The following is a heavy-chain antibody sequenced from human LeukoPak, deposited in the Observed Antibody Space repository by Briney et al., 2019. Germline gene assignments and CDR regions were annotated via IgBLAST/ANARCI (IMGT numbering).Heavy chain of an antibody. CDR3: ARHRRRSSTSCYYFDY. V-gene: IGHV4-39*01. J-gene: IGHJ4*02. Sequence: PSETLSLTCTVSGGPISSSSYYWGWIRQPPGKGLEWIGSIYYSGSTYYNPALKSRVTKSVDTSNNQFSMKLSSVTAADTAVYYCARHRRRSSTSCYYFDYWGQGTLVTVSS. CDR2: IYYSGST. D-gene: IGHD2-2*01. CDR1: GGPISSSSYY.